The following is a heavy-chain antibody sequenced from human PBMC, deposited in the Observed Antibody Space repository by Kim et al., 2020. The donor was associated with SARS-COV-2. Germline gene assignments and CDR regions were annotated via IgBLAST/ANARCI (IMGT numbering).Heavy chain of an antibody. J-gene: IGHJ6*02. V-gene: IGHV3-15*01. D-gene: IGHD3-22*01. CDR3: TTEYYYDSSGSGGYYYYGMEV. CDR1: GFTFSNAW. Sequence: GGSLRLSCAASGFTFSNAWMSWVRQAPGKGLEWVGRIKSKTDGGTTDYAAPVKGRFTISRDDSKNTLYLQMNSLKTEDTAVYYCTTEYYYDSSGSGGYYYYGMEVWGQGTTVTVSS. CDR2: IKSKTDGGTT.